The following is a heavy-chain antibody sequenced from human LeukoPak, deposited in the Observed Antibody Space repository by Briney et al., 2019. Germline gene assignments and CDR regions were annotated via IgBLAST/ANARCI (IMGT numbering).Heavy chain of an antibody. J-gene: IGHJ3*02. CDR1: GFTFSSYW. D-gene: IGHD3-22*01. V-gene: IGHV3-21*01. CDR2: ISSTTSHI. Sequence: GGSLRLSCAASGFTFSSYWMHWVRQAPGKGLEWVSSISSTTSHIYYADSVKGRFTISRDNAKNSLYLQMNSLRAEDTAVYYCARDAEYYYDSGDAFDIWGQGTMVTVSS. CDR3: ARDAEYYYDSGDAFDI.